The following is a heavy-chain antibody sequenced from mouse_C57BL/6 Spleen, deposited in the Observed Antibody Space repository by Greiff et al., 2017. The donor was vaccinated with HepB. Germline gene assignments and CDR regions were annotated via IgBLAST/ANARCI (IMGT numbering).Heavy chain of an antibody. J-gene: IGHJ3*01. CDR2: IDPETGGT. CDR1: GYTFTDYE. D-gene: IGHD2-10*02. V-gene: IGHV1-15*01. CDR3: TSLGWFAY. Sequence: QVQLQESGAELVRPGASVTLSCKASGYTFTDYEMHWVKQTPVHGLEWIGAIDPETGGTAYNQKFKGKAILTADTSSSTAYMELRSLTTEDSAVYYCTSLGWFAYWGQGTLVTVSA.